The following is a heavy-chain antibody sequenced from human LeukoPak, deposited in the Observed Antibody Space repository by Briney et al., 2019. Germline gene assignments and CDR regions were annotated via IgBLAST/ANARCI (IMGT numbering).Heavy chain of an antibody. V-gene: IGHV3-74*01. CDR2: INSDGSST. Sequence: GGSLRLSCAASGFTFSSYWMHWVRQAPGKGLVWVSRINSDGSSTSYADTVKGRFTISRDNVKNALYLQMNSLRAEDTAVHYCARGREDWYVDLWGRGTLVTVSS. J-gene: IGHJ2*01. D-gene: IGHD1-26*01. CDR1: GFTFSSYW. CDR3: ARGREDWYVDL.